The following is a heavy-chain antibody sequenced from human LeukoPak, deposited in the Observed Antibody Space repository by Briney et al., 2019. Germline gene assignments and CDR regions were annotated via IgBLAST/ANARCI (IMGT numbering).Heavy chain of an antibody. Sequence: AGSLRLSCAASGFTFSSYSMNWVRQAPGKGLEWVSSISSSSSYIYYADSVKGRFTISRDDAKNSLYLQMNSLIAEDTAVYYCARERASSSWTLFGYWGQGALVTVSS. V-gene: IGHV3-21*01. CDR1: GFTFSSYS. CDR2: ISSSSSYI. D-gene: IGHD6-13*01. J-gene: IGHJ4*02. CDR3: ARERASSSWTLFGY.